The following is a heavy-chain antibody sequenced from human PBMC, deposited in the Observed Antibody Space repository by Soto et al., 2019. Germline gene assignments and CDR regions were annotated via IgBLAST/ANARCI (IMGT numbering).Heavy chain of an antibody. CDR1: GFTFSSYS. Sequence: GGSLRLSCAASGFTFSSYSMNWVRQAPGKGLEWVSYISSSSSTIYYADSVKGRFTISRDNAKNPLYLQMNSLRAEDTAVYYCARYSRADDYIWGSYRYYYYYMDVWGKGTTVTVSS. V-gene: IGHV3-48*01. CDR3: ARYSRADDYIWGSYRYYYYYMDV. CDR2: ISSSSSTI. D-gene: IGHD3-16*02. J-gene: IGHJ6*03.